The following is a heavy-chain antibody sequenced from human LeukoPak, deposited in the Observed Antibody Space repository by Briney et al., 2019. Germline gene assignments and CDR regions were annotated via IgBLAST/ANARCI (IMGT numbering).Heavy chain of an antibody. Sequence: GASVKVSCKASGNTFTDYYLHRVRQAPGQGLEWMAWINPTSGGTAYAQKFQGRVSVTRDTSINTAYMELSSLTSDDTAVYYCARESGSTYDYWGQGTLVTVSS. CDR2: INPTSGGT. CDR1: GNTFTDYY. D-gene: IGHD6-13*01. V-gene: IGHV1-2*02. CDR3: ARESGSTYDY. J-gene: IGHJ4*02.